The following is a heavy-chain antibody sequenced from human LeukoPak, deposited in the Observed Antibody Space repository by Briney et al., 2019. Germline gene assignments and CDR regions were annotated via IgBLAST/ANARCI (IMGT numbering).Heavy chain of an antibody. V-gene: IGHV3-23*01. Sequence: GGSLRLSCAASGFTFSSYAMSWVRQAPGKGLEWVSAISGSGGSTYYADSVKGRFTISRDNSKNTLYLQMNSLRAEDTAVYYCAKDNSRVVIVVVPAAAFDIWGQGTMVTVSS. CDR2: ISGSGGST. J-gene: IGHJ3*02. CDR1: GFTFSSYA. D-gene: IGHD2-2*01. CDR3: AKDNSRVVIVVVPAAAFDI.